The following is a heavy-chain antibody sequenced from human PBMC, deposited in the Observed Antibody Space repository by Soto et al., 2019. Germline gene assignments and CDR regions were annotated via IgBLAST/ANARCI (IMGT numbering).Heavy chain of an antibody. J-gene: IGHJ6*02. V-gene: IGHV1-69*18. CDR2: IIPFIGAP. CDR3: ARGGDSSSLRAFYSYGFDV. Sequence: QVQLVQSGAEVKKPGSSVKVSCKASGGTFNTYSFGWLRQAPGQGLQWMGSIIPFIGAPNYAQNFQDRVTITADESTTTAYMELSGLKSEDTAVYFCARGGDSSSLRAFYSYGFDVWSQGTSVTVSS. D-gene: IGHD6-6*01. CDR1: GGTFNTYS.